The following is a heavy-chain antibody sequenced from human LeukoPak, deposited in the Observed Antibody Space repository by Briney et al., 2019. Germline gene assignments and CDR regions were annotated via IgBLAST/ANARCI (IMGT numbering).Heavy chain of an antibody. V-gene: IGHV3-48*04. CDR3: AGSYDYFDY. CDR2: ISSSSSTI. CDR1: GFTFSSYS. J-gene: IGHJ4*02. Sequence: PGGSLRLSCAASGFTFSSYSMNWVRQAPGKGLEWVSYISSSSSTIYYADSVKGRFTISRDNAKNSLYLQMNSLRAEDTAVYYCAGSYDYFDYWGQGTLVTVSS. D-gene: IGHD1-26*01.